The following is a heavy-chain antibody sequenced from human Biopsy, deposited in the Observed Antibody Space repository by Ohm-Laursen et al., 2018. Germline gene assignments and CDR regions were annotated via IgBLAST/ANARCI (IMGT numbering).Heavy chain of an antibody. CDR3: AATSTLYYYYYAMDV. CDR1: GGTFSSYA. Sequence: SVKVSCKASGGTFSSYAISWVRQARGQRLEWIGWIVVGSGHTNYAQKFQERVTITRDMSTSTAYMELTSLRSEDTAVYYCAATSTLYYYYYAMDVWDQGTTITVSS. J-gene: IGHJ6*02. V-gene: IGHV1-58*02. CDR2: IVVGSGHT.